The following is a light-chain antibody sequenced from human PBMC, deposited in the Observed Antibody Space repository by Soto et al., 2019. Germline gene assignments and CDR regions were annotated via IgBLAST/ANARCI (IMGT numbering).Light chain of an antibody. J-gene: IGKJ1*01. CDR1: QSISDW. CDR3: QQYETFSGT. V-gene: IGKV1-5*01. CDR2: DAS. Sequence: DIQMTQSPSTLSASVGDRVTITCRASQSISDWLAWFQLKPGKAPKLLIYDASSLESGVPSRFSGSGSGTEFTLTISSLQPDDFATYYCQQYETFSGTFGPGTKVDI.